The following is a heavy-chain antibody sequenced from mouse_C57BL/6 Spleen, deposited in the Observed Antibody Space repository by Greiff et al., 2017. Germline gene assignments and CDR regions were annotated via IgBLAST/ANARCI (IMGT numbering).Heavy chain of an antibody. Sequence: VQLQQPGAELVKPGASVKLSCKASGYTFTSYWMQWVKQRPGQGLEWIGEIDPSDSYTNYTQKFKGKATLTVDTSSSTAYMQLSSLTSEDSAVYYCARGYGNYDYYAMGYWGQGTSVTVSS. V-gene: IGHV1-50*01. J-gene: IGHJ4*01. CDR3: ARGYGNYDYYAMGY. CDR2: IDPSDSYT. D-gene: IGHD2-10*02. CDR1: GYTFTSYW.